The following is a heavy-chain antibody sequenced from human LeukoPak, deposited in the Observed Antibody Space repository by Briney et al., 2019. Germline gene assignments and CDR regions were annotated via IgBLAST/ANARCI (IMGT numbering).Heavy chain of an antibody. D-gene: IGHD3-10*01. CDR3: ARHKHRSYGSGIDWFDP. CDR2: IYYSGST. V-gene: IGHV4-30-4*08. Sequence: KSSETLSLTCTVSGGSISSGDYYWSWIRQPPGKGLEWIGYIYYSGSTYYNPSLKSRVTISVDTSKNQSSLKLSSVTAADTAVYYCARHKHRSYGSGIDWFDPWGQGTLVTVSS. CDR1: GGSISSGDYY. J-gene: IGHJ5*02.